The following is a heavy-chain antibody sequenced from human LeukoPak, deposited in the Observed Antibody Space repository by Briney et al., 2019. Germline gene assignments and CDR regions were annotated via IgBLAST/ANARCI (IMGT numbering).Heavy chain of an antibody. Sequence: GGSLRLSCAASGFTVSSNYMSWVRQAPGKGLEWVSVIYSGGSTYCADSVKGRFTISRDNSKNTLYLQMNSLRAEDTAVYYCAKDRVAVAVTNWFDPWGQGTLVTVSS. CDR3: AKDRVAVAVTNWFDP. CDR1: GFTVSSNY. D-gene: IGHD6-19*01. V-gene: IGHV3-53*01. J-gene: IGHJ5*02. CDR2: IYSGGST.